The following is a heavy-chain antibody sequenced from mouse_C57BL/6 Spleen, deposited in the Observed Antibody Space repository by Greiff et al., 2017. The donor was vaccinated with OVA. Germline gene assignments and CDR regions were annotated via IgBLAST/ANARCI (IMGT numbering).Heavy chain of an antibody. Sequence: EVQLVESGGDLVKPGGSLKLSCAASGFTFSSYGMSWVRQTPDKRLEWVATISSGGSYTYYPDSVKGRFTISRDNAKNTLYLQMSSLKSEDTAMYYCARQRLGLDYWGQGTTLTVSS. D-gene: IGHD4-1*01. CDR2: ISSGGSYT. CDR3: ARQRLGLDY. J-gene: IGHJ2*01. V-gene: IGHV5-6*01. CDR1: GFTFSSYG.